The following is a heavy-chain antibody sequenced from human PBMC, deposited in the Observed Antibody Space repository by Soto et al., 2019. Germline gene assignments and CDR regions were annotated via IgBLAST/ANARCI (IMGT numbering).Heavy chain of an antibody. D-gene: IGHD3-3*01. J-gene: IGHJ4*02. CDR2: ISSNGGST. V-gene: IGHV3-64D*06. Sequence: PGGSLRLSCSASGFTFSSYAMHWVRQAPGKGLEYVSAISSNGGSTYYADSVKGRFTISRDNSKNTLYLQMSSLRAEDTAVYYCVKRDYDFWSGSLHYWGQGTLVTVSS. CDR1: GFTFSSYA. CDR3: VKRDYDFWSGSLHY.